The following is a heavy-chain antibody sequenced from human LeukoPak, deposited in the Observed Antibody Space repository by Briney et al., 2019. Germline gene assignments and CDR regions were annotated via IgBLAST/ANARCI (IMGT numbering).Heavy chain of an antibody. CDR2: FDPEDGET. D-gene: IGHD3-10*01. V-gene: IGHV1-24*01. CDR1: GYTLTELS. CDR3: ATDRGSRFGADYFDY. J-gene: IGHJ4*02. Sequence: ASVKVSFKVSGYTLTELSMHWVRQAPGKGREWMGGFDPEDGETIYAQKFQGRVTMTEDTSTDTAYMELSSLRSEDTAVYYCATDRGSRFGADYFDYWGQGTLVTVSS.